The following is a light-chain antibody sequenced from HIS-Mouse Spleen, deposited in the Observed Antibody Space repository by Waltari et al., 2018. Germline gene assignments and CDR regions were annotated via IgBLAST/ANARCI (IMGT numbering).Light chain of an antibody. CDR3: AAWDDSLNGVV. V-gene: IGLV1-44*01. Sequence: QSVLTQPPSASGTPGQRVTISCSGSSPNIGSNTANRYQQLPGTAPKLLIYSNKQRPSGVPDRFSGSKSGTSASLAISGLQSEDEADYYCAAWDDSLNGVVFGGGTKLTVL. J-gene: IGLJ2*01. CDR2: SNK. CDR1: SPNIGSNT.